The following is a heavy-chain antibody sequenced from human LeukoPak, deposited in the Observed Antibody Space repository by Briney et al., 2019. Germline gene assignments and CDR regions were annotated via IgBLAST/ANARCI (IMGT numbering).Heavy chain of an antibody. CDR2: ISTNGDYT. J-gene: IGHJ4*02. V-gene: IGHV3-64D*06. Sequence: GGSLRLSCAASGFTFSRYWMHWVRQAPGKGLEHVSAISTNGDYTYYTYSVKGRLTISRDNSKNTLYLQMSSLRTEDTAVYYCVKDQRVGLSSWFVPYLYFDYWGQGTLVTVSS. CDR1: GFTFSRYW. CDR3: VKDQRVGLSSWFVPYLYFDY. D-gene: IGHD6-13*01.